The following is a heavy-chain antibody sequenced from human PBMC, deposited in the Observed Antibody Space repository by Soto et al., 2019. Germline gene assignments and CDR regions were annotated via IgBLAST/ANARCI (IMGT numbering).Heavy chain of an antibody. D-gene: IGHD4-4*01. CDR3: AKLLTVKIHFFDY. Sequence: GGSLRLSCTASKFNFSSYGIHWVRQAPGKGLEWVTVISYDGTNKFYTDSVKGRFTISRDNSKNTVHLQMNSLRPEDTAVYYCAKLLTVKIHFFDYWGQGTLVTVSS. V-gene: IGHV3-30*18. J-gene: IGHJ4*02. CDR2: ISYDGTNK. CDR1: KFNFSSYG.